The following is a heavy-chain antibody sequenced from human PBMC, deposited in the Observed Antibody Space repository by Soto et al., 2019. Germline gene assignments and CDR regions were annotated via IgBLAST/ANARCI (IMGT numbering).Heavy chain of an antibody. CDR1: GFTFSGYA. Sequence: PGGSLRFSCAAAGFTFSGYALHWVRQAPGKGLEWVAVISGDGSNQYYADSVKGRFTISRDNSKNTLYLQMNSLRAEDTAVYYCARVTGIGAFDIWGQGTMVTVSS. CDR3: ARVTGIGAFDI. V-gene: IGHV3-30-3*01. CDR2: ISGDGSNQ. J-gene: IGHJ3*02. D-gene: IGHD1-20*01.